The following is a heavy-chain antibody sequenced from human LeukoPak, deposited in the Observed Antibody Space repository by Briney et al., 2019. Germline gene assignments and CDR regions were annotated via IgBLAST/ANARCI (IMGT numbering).Heavy chain of an antibody. J-gene: IGHJ4*02. CDR2: ISWNSDKI. V-gene: IGHV3-9*01. CDR1: GFTFEDYA. D-gene: IGHD2-15*01. CDR3: AKKRGGRGENYFDY. Sequence: PGGSLRLSCAASGFTFEDYAMHWVRQAPGKGLEWVSSISWNSDKIGYADSVKGRFTISRDNAKNSLYLQMNSLRTEDTALYYCAKKRGGRGENYFDYWGQGTLVTVSS.